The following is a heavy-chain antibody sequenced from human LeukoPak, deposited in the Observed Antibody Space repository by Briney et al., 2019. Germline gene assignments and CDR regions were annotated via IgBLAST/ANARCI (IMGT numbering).Heavy chain of an antibody. Sequence: GGSLRLSCAAPGFTFSSYAMSWVRQAPGKGLEGVSAISGSGGSTYYADSVKGRFTISRDNSKNTLYLQMNSLRAEDTAVYYCAKDRTVVTPYWFDPWGQGTLVTVSS. CDR1: GFTFSSYA. J-gene: IGHJ5*02. D-gene: IGHD2-15*01. CDR3: AKDRTVVTPYWFDP. V-gene: IGHV3-23*01. CDR2: ISGSGGST.